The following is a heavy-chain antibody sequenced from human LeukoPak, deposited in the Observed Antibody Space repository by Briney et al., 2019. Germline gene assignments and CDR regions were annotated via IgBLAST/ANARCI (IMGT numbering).Heavy chain of an antibody. Sequence: ASVKVSCKASGYTFSNYGISWVRQAPGQGLEWMGWISAYNGNTNYAQKLQGRVTTATDTSTSTAYMELRSLRSDDTAVYYCARDGDSSSLSSGPFDYWGQGTLVTVSS. D-gene: IGHD6-13*01. CDR1: GYTFSNYG. CDR3: ARDGDSSSLSSGPFDY. CDR2: ISAYNGNT. J-gene: IGHJ4*02. V-gene: IGHV1-18*01.